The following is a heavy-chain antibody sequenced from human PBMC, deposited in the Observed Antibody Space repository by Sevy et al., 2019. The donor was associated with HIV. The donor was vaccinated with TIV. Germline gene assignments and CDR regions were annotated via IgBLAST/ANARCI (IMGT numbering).Heavy chain of an antibody. CDR2: IYPGDSDT. V-gene: IGHV5-51*01. Sequence: GESLKISCKGSGYSFTSYWIGWVRQMPGKGLEWMGIIYPGDSDTRYSPSFQGQVTISAAKSISTAYLQWSRLKASDTAMYYCARQGDYYDSSGHGDWFDPWGQGTLVTVSS. J-gene: IGHJ5*02. D-gene: IGHD3-22*01. CDR1: GYSFTSYW. CDR3: ARQGDYYDSSGHGDWFDP.